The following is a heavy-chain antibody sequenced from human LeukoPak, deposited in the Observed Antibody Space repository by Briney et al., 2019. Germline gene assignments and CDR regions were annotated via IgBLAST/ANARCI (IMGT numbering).Heavy chain of an antibody. Sequence: SETLSLTCTVSGGSISSSSYYWGWIRQPPGKGLEWIGSIYYSGSTYYNPSLKSRVTISVDTSKNQFSLKLSSVTAADTAVYYCASWSSTSSYNWFDPWGQGTLVTVSS. V-gene: IGHV4-39*01. D-gene: IGHD2-2*01. CDR3: ASWSSTSSYNWFDP. CDR2: IYYSGST. J-gene: IGHJ5*02. CDR1: GGSISSSSYY.